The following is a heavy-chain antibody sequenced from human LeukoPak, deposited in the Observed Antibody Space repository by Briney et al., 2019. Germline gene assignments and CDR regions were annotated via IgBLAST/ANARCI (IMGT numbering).Heavy chain of an antibody. D-gene: IGHD6-19*01. CDR1: GFTFSSYA. CDR3: AKDYSSGCPFQH. Sequence: GGSLRLSCAASGFTFSSYAMHWVRQAPGKGLEWVAVISYDGSNKYYADSVKGRFTISRDNSKNTLYLQMNSLRAEDTAVYYCAKDYSSGCPFQHWGQGTLVTVSS. V-gene: IGHV3-30-3*01. CDR2: ISYDGSNK. J-gene: IGHJ1*01.